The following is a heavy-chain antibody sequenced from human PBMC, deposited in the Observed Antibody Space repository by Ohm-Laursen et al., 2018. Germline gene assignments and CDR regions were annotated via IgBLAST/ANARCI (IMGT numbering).Heavy chain of an antibody. CDR2: ISSSSSYI. CDR1: GFTFSSYS. Sequence: SLRLSCSASGFTFSSYSMNWVRQAPGKGPEWVSSISSSSSYIYYADSVKGRFTISRDNAKNSLYLQMNSLRAEDTAVYYCARDPLWFGELKEGYFDLWGRGTLVTVSS. D-gene: IGHD3-10*01. V-gene: IGHV3-21*01. CDR3: ARDPLWFGELKEGYFDL. J-gene: IGHJ2*01.